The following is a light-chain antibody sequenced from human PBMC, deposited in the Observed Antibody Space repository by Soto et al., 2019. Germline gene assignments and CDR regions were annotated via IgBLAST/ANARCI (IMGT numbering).Light chain of an antibody. J-gene: IGLJ2*01. CDR1: SSDVGSYNL. Sequence: QSVLTQPASVSGSPGQSITISCTGTSSDVGSYNLVSWYQQHPGKAPKLMIYEGSKRPSGVSNRFSGSKSGNTASLTISGLQDEDEADYYCCSYAGSSRVFGGGTKLTVL. V-gene: IGLV2-23*01. CDR2: EGS. CDR3: CSYAGSSRV.